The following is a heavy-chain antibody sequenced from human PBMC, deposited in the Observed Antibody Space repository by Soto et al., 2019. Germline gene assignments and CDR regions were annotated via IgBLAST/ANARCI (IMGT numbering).Heavy chain of an antibody. CDR2: ISYDGRNK. Sequence: QVQLVESGGGVVQPGRSLRLSCAASGFTFSSYAMHWVRQAPGKGLEWVAGISYDGRNKYYADSVKGRFTSSRDNSKNTLYLQMNSLRAEDTAVYYCARGCSGGSCPFDYWGQGTLVTVSS. CDR3: ARGCSGGSCPFDY. CDR1: GFTFSSYA. V-gene: IGHV3-30*04. D-gene: IGHD2-15*01. J-gene: IGHJ4*02.